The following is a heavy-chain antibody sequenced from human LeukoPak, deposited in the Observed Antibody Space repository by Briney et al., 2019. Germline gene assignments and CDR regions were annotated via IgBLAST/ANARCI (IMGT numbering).Heavy chain of an antibody. CDR3: ARGGWELSY. CDR2: IYSGGIT. Sequence: GGSLRLPCAASGFTFSTYAMTWVRQAPGKGLEWVSVIYSGGITYYADSVKGRFTISRDNSKNTLYLQMNSLRAEDTAVYYCARGGWELSYWGQGTLVTVSS. J-gene: IGHJ4*02. D-gene: IGHD1-26*01. V-gene: IGHV3-53*01. CDR1: GFTFSTYA.